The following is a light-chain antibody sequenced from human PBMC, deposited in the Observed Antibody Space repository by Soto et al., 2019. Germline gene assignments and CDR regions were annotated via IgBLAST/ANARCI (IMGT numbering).Light chain of an antibody. V-gene: IGKV4-1*01. CDR1: QSLLYSSDNKNY. CDR2: WAS. Sequence: DIVMAQSPDALTMSLWERATINCKSSQSLLYSSDNKNYLAWYQQKAGQPPKLLIYWASIRQPGVPDRFSGSGSGTDFSLTISSLQAEDVAVYYCQEFYSTPSLTFGGGTKVDIK. CDR3: QEFYSTPSLT. J-gene: IGKJ4*01.